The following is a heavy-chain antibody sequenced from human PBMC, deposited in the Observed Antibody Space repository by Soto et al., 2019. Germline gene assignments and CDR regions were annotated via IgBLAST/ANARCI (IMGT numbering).Heavy chain of an antibody. V-gene: IGHV3-33*01. J-gene: IGHJ4*02. CDR3: ARGDDYGDEGDFDY. CDR2: IWYDGSNK. D-gene: IGHD4-17*01. Sequence: QVQLVESGGGVVQPGRSLRLSCAASGFTFSSYGMHWVRQAPGKGLEWVAVIWYDGSNKYYADSVKGRFTISRDNSKNTLYLQMNSLRAEDMAVYYCARGDDYGDEGDFDYWGQGTLVTVSS. CDR1: GFTFSSYG.